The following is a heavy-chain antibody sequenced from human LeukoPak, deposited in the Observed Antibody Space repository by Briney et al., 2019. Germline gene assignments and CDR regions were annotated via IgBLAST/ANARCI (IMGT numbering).Heavy chain of an antibody. D-gene: IGHD6-19*01. CDR2: ISGTGDNT. CDR3: SGGGWSTDAFDI. CDR1: GFTFSNYA. V-gene: IGHV3-23*01. Sequence: GGAVRLSCAASGFTFSNYAMSWVRQAPGKGLEWVSLISGTGDNTHSADSAQGRTTISSDNTKNTLYLQMNSLRAEDTGVYYCSGGGWSTDAFDIWGQGTMVTV. J-gene: IGHJ3*02.